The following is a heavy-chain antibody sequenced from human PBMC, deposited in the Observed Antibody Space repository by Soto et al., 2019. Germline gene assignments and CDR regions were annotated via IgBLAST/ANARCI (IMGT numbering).Heavy chain of an antibody. J-gene: IGHJ3*02. CDR2: IYYSGST. CDR3: ARGGIVGSTEAFDI. V-gene: IGHV4-61*05. CDR1: GGSISSNSHY. D-gene: IGHD1-26*01. Sequence: SETLSLTCTVSGGSISSNSHYWGWIRQPPGKGLEWIGYIYYSGSTNYNPSLKSRVTISVDTSKNQFSLKLSSVTAADTAVYYCARGGIVGSTEAFDIWGQGTMVTVSS.